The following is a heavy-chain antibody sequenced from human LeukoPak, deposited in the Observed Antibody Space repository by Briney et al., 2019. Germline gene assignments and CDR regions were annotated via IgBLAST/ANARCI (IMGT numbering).Heavy chain of an antibody. CDR2: IIPIFGTA. Sequence: SVKVSCKASGYTFTSYGISWVRQAPGQGLEWMGGIIPIFGTANYAQKFQGRVTITADESTSTAYMELSSLRSEDTAVYYCASGYYYDSLREFDYWGQGTLVTVSS. V-gene: IGHV1-69*13. CDR1: GYTFTSYG. J-gene: IGHJ4*02. CDR3: ASGYYYDSLREFDY. D-gene: IGHD3-22*01.